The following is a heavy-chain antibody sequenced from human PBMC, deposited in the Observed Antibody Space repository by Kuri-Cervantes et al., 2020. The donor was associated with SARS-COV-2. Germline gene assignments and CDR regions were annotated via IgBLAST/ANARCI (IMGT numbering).Heavy chain of an antibody. Sequence: GGSLRLSCAASGFTVSSNYMSWVRQAPGKGLEWVSVIYSGGSTYYADSVKGRVTISRDNSKNTLYLQMNSLRAEDTAVYYCVRDGDHWNFDYWGQGTLVTVSS. CDR1: GFTVSSNY. J-gene: IGHJ4*02. D-gene: IGHD1-1*01. CDR3: VRDGDHWNFDY. CDR2: IYSGGST. V-gene: IGHV3-53*01.